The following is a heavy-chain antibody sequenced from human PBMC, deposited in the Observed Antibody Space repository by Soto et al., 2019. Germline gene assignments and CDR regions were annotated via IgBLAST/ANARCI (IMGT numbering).Heavy chain of an antibody. Sequence: QVQLQESGPGLVKPSQTLSLTCTVSGGSISSGGHYWSWIRQHPGKGREWIGYIYYSGSTYYNPSRKSRVTISVDTSKNQCSLKLSSVTAADTAVYYCARDDYGDYGGAFDIWGQGTMVTVSS. D-gene: IGHD4-17*01. CDR1: GGSISSGGHY. CDR3: ARDDYGDYGGAFDI. V-gene: IGHV4-31*03. J-gene: IGHJ3*02. CDR2: IYYSGST.